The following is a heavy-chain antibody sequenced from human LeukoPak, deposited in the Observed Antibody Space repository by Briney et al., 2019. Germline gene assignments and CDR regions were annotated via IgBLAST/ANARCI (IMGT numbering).Heavy chain of an antibody. CDR1: GGTFSSYA. CDR3: ARVGSKTTDAFDI. Sequence: SVKVSCKASGGTFSSYAISLVRQAPGQGLEWMGRIIPIFGTANYAQKFQGRVTITTAESTSTAYVELSSTRSEDTAVYYCARVGSKTTDAFDIWGQGTMVTVSS. J-gene: IGHJ3*02. CDR2: IIPIFGTA. D-gene: IGHD1/OR15-1a*01. V-gene: IGHV1-69*05.